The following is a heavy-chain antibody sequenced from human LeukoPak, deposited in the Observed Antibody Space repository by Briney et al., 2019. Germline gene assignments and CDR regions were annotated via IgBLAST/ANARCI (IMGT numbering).Heavy chain of an antibody. D-gene: IGHD3-3*01. Sequence: SETLSLTCTVSGGSISSYYWSWIRQPAGQGLEWIGRIYTSGSTNYNPSLKSRVTMSVDTSKNQFSLKLSSVTAADTAVYYCARDRYYDFWSGYPYYYYYMDVWGKGTTVTVSS. CDR1: GGSISSYY. CDR3: ARDRYYDFWSGYPYYYYYMDV. J-gene: IGHJ6*03. CDR2: IYTSGST. V-gene: IGHV4-4*07.